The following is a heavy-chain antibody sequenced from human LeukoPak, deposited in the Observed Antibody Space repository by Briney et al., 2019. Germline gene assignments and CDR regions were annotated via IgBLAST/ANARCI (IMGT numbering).Heavy chain of an antibody. CDR3: AKDVATRYYYYYGMDV. Sequence: GRSLRLSCAASGFTSDDYAMHWVRQAPGKGLEWVSGISWNSGSIGYADSVKGRFTISRDNAKNSLYLQMNSLRAEDTALYYCAKDVATRYYYYYGMDVWGQGTTVTVSS. D-gene: IGHD5-12*01. CDR1: GFTSDDYA. CDR2: ISWNSGSI. V-gene: IGHV3-9*02. J-gene: IGHJ6*02.